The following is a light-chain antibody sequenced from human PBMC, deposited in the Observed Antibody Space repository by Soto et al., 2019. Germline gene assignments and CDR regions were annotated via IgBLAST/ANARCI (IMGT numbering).Light chain of an antibody. CDR1: QDIGNY. V-gene: IGKV1-33*01. J-gene: IGKJ1*01. CDR2: DAS. CDR3: QQYDHLSWT. Sequence: DIPMTQSPSSLSASVGDRVTITCQASQDIGNYLNWYQQKPGKAPKLLIYDASYLEAGVPSRFSGSGSGTDFTFTISSLQPEDFATYYCQQYDHLSWTFGQGTKVEIK.